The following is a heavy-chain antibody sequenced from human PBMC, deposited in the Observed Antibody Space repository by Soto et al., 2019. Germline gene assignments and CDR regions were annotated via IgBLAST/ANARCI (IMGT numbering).Heavy chain of an antibody. CDR3: ARSRVVFGVVITDYYFDY. J-gene: IGHJ4*02. V-gene: IGHV1-3*01. Sequence: ASVRASCKAAGYTVSGHAMEGVRQAQRQRLEWMGWINAGNGNTKYSQKFQGRVTITRDTSASTAYMELSSLRSEDTAVYYCARSRVVFGVVITDYYFDYWGQGTLVTVSS. D-gene: IGHD3-3*01. CDR1: GYTVSGHA. CDR2: INAGNGNT.